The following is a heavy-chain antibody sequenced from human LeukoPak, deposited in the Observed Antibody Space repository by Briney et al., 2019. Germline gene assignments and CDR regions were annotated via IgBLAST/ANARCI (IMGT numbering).Heavy chain of an antibody. Sequence: GGSLRLSCAASGFTFSSYSMNWVRQAPGKGLEWVSSISSSSSYIYYADSVKGRFTISRDNAKNSLYLQMNSLGAEDTAVYYCARDGQQLSPPEFDYWGQGTLVTVSS. CDR1: GFTFSSYS. V-gene: IGHV3-21*01. D-gene: IGHD5-18*01. CDR2: ISSSSSYI. CDR3: ARDGQQLSPPEFDY. J-gene: IGHJ4*02.